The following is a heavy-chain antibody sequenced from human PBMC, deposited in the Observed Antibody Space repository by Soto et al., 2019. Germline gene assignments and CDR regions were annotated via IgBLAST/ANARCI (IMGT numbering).Heavy chain of an antibody. CDR1: GGYISSSSYY. Sequence: SETLSLTCTVSGGYISSSSYYWGWIRQPPGKGLEWIGSIYYSGSTYYNPSLKSRVTISVDTSKNQFSLKLSSVTAADTAVYYCASPKIAFYNWFDPWGQGTLVTSPQ. V-gene: IGHV4-39*01. D-gene: IGHD3-3*02. CDR2: IYYSGST. CDR3: ASPKIAFYNWFDP. J-gene: IGHJ5*02.